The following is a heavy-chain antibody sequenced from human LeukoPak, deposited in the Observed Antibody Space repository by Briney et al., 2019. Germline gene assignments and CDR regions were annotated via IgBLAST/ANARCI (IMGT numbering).Heavy chain of an antibody. CDR3: ARGNNPSYYYYMDV. J-gene: IGHJ6*03. CDR2: ISGSGGST. CDR1: GFTFSNYA. D-gene: IGHD1/OR15-1a*01. Sequence: PGGSLRLSCAASGFTFSNYAMSWVRQAPGKGLEWVSAISGSGGSTYYADSVKGRFTISRDNSKNTLYLQMNSLRAEDTAVYYCARGNNPSYYYYMDVWGKGTTVTVSS. V-gene: IGHV3-23*01.